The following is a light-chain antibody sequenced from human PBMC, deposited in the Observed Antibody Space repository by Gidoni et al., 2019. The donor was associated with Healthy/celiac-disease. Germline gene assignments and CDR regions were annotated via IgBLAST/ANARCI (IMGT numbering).Light chain of an antibody. CDR2: DAS. J-gene: IGKJ5*01. CDR1: QRISSA. CDR3: QQVNSYPIT. V-gene: IGKV1-13*02. Sequence: AIQLTQSPSSLSASVGDRVTITCRASQRISSALAWYQQKPGKAPKLLIYDASSLESGVPSRFSGSGSGTYFTLTISSLQPEDFATYYCQQVNSYPITFGQGTRLEIK.